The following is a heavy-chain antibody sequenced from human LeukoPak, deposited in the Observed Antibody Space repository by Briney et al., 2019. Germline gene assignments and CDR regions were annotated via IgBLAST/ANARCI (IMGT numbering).Heavy chain of an antibody. J-gene: IGHJ4*02. CDR1: GYTFTSYA. CDR2: INAGNGNT. CDR3: ARAPSSGWYQYYFDY. D-gene: IGHD6-19*01. Sequence: EASVKVSCKASGYTFTSYAMHWVRQAPGQRLEWMGWINAGNGNTKYSQKFQGRVTITRDTSASTAYMELRSLRSDDTAVYYCARAPSSGWYQYYFDYWGQGTLVTVSS. V-gene: IGHV1-3*01.